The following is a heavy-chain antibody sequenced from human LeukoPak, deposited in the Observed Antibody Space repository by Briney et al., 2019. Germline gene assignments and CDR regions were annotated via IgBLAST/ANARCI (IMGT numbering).Heavy chain of an antibody. Sequence: GGSLRLSCAASGFTFSRYWLSWVRQAPGKGLEWVANIKQDGSEKYYVDSAKGRFNISRDNAKNSLYLQMNSLRAEETAVYYCAREGMYSGYDFKGFDYWGQGTLVTVSS. D-gene: IGHD5-12*01. J-gene: IGHJ4*02. V-gene: IGHV3-7*01. CDR3: AREGMYSGYDFKGFDY. CDR2: IKQDGSEK. CDR1: GFTFSRYW.